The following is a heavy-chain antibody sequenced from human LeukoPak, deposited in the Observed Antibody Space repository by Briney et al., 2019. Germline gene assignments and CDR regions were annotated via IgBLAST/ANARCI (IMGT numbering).Heavy chain of an antibody. V-gene: IGHV4-59*08. CDR1: GGSITNYY. CDR3: ARVVGSNEY. CDR2: IHYSGST. J-gene: IGHJ4*02. Sequence: SETLSLTCTVSGGSITNYYWTWIRQPPGKGLEWIGYIHYSGSTNYNPSLKSRVTISVDTSKNQFSLKLSSVTAADTAVYYCARVVGSNEYWGQGTLVTVSS. D-gene: IGHD2-15*01.